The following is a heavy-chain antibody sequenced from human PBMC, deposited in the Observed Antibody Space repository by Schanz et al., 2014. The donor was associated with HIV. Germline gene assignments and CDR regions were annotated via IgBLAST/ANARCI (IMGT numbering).Heavy chain of an antibody. CDR2: ISYDGTNK. Sequence: QVQLVESGGGVVQPGRSLRLSCAASGFTFDSYGIHWVRQAPGKGLEWVAVISYDGTNKKFADSVKGRFTISRDNSKNTLYLQMNSLRAEDTAVYYCSKVYDGSGYYSVNWYFDLWGRGTLVTVSS. CDR1: GFTFDSYG. J-gene: IGHJ2*01. V-gene: IGHV3-30*18. CDR3: SKVYDGSGYYSVNWYFDL. D-gene: IGHD3-22*01.